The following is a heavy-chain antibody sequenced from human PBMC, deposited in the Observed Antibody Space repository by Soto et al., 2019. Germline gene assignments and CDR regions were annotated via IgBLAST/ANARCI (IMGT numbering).Heavy chain of an antibody. V-gene: IGHV1-69*01. J-gene: IGHJ2*01. Sequence: QVQLVQSGAEVKRPGSSVKVSCKASGGTFRSYGINWVRQAPGQGLEWMGGIIPIFGTLNSAQKFQGRVTITADESTSTAYMELSSLRPEDTAVYYCAREGGGLGYCSGGTCNWYFDLWGRGTRVTVSS. CDR1: GGTFRSYG. CDR2: IIPIFGTL. D-gene: IGHD2-15*01. CDR3: AREGGGLGYCSGGTCNWYFDL.